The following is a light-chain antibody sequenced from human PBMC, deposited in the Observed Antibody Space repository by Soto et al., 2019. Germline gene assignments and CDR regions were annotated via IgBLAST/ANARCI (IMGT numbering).Light chain of an antibody. CDR1: QSISSY. CDR3: QQTNSSPRT. Sequence: DIQMTQSPSSLSASVGDTVSITFRTSQSISSYLDWYQQKPGKAPKLLIYAASSLQSGVPSRFSGSGSGTDFSLTISSLQPEDFATYYCQQTNSSPRTFGQGTKVDIK. V-gene: IGKV1-39*01. CDR2: AAS. J-gene: IGKJ1*01.